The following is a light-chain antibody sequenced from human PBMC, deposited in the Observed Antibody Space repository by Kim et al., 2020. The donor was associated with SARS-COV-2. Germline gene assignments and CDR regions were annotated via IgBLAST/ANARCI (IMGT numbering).Light chain of an antibody. Sequence: SVGDRVTLTCRASQDIGHYLAWYQQKPGKVPKLLISDASTLRSGVPSRFSGSGSGTDFTLTINSLQPEDVATYYRQKYDGAPWTFGQGTKVDIK. CDR2: DAS. CDR1: QDIGHY. J-gene: IGKJ1*01. V-gene: IGKV1-27*01. CDR3: QKYDGAPWT.